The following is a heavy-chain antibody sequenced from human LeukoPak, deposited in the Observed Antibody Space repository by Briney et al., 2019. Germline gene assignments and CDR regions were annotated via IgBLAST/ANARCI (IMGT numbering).Heavy chain of an antibody. CDR2: INRSGST. CDR1: GGSFSGYY. J-gene: IGHJ4*02. D-gene: IGHD2-2*01. V-gene: IGHV4-34*01. CDR3: ARGIPYSRRNCSSTSCYYYFDY. Sequence: SETLSLTCAVYGGSFSGYYWSWIRQPPGKGLEWIGEINRSGSTNYNPSLKSRVTISVDTSKNQFSLKLSSVTAADTAVYHCARGIPYSRRNCSSTSCYYYFDYWGQGTLVTVSS.